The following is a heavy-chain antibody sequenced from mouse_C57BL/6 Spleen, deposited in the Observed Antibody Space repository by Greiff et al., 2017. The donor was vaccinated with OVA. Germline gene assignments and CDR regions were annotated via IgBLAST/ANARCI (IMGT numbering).Heavy chain of an antibody. CDR1: GYTFTSYW. Sequence: QVQLKESGAELVKPGASVKLSCKASGYTFTSYWMQWVKQRPGQGLEWIGEIDPSDSYTNYNQKFKGKATLTVDTSSSTAYMQLSSLTSEDSAVYYCARRGLGLAFAYWGQGTLGTVSA. J-gene: IGHJ3*01. CDR3: ARRGLGLAFAY. V-gene: IGHV1-50*01. D-gene: IGHD4-1*01. CDR2: IDPSDSYT.